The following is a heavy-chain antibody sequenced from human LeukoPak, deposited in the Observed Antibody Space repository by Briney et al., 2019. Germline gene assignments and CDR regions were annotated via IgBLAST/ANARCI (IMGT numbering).Heavy chain of an antibody. V-gene: IGHV3-23*01. CDR2: ISGSGGST. Sequence: GGSLRLSCAASGLTFSSYAMSWVRQAPGKGLEWVSAISGSGGSTYYADSVKGRFTISRDNSKNTLYLQMNSLRAEDTAVYYCAKDLAAGYSSGWYIPGRYYFDYWGQGTLVTVSS. CDR1: GLTFSSYA. J-gene: IGHJ4*02. D-gene: IGHD6-19*01. CDR3: AKDLAAGYSSGWYIPGRYYFDY.